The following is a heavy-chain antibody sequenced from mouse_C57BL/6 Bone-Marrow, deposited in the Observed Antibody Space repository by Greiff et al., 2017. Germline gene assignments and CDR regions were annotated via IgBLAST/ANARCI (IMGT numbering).Heavy chain of an antibody. J-gene: IGHJ1*03. CDR3: AREGSSSYWYFDV. CDR2: IDPSDSYT. V-gene: IGHV1-69*01. Sequence: QSCKASGYTFTSYWMHWVKQRPGQGLEWIGEIDPSDSYTNYNQKFKGKSTLTVDKSSSTAYMQLSSLTSEESAVYYCAREGSSSYWYFDVWGTGTTVTVSS. D-gene: IGHD1-1*01. CDR1: GYTFTSYW.